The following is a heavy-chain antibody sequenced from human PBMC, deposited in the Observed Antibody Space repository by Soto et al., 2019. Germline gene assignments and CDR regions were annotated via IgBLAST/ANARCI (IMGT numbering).Heavy chain of an antibody. Sequence: SETLSLTCTVSGGSISSSSYYWGWIRQPPGKGLEWIGSIYYSGSTYYNPSLKSRVTISVDTSKNQFSLKLSSVTAADTAVYYCARHEYCSSTSCYFSYYYYYMDVWGKGTTVTVSS. J-gene: IGHJ6*03. CDR2: IYYSGST. V-gene: IGHV4-39*01. CDR1: GGSISSSSYY. D-gene: IGHD2-2*01. CDR3: ARHEYCSSTSCYFSYYYYYMDV.